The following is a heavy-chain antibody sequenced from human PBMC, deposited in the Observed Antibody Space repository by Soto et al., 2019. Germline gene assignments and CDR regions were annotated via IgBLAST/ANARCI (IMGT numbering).Heavy chain of an antibody. CDR2: ISAYNGNT. CDR1: GYTFTSYG. Sequence: ASVKVSCKASGYTFTSYGISWVRQAPGQGLEWMGWISAYNGNTNYAQKLQGRVTMTTDTSTSTAYMELRSLRSDDTAVYYCARVRDPTPYDILTGCYPKAFDYWGQGTLVTVSS. CDR3: ARVRDPTPYDILTGCYPKAFDY. V-gene: IGHV1-18*04. D-gene: IGHD3-9*01. J-gene: IGHJ4*02.